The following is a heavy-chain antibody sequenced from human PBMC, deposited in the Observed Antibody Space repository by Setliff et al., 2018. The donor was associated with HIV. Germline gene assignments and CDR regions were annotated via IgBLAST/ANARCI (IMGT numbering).Heavy chain of an antibody. CDR1: GFTFSNYI. J-gene: IGHJ4*02. CDR3: ARYVRPPYYFDY. Sequence: GGSLRLSCAASGFTFSNYILNWVRQAPGKGLEWVSSISSSSSYIYYADSVKGRFTISGDNAKNSLYLQMNSLRAEDTAVYYCARYVRPPYYFDYWGQGALVTVSS. V-gene: IGHV3-21*01. CDR2: ISSSSSYI. D-gene: IGHD3-10*01.